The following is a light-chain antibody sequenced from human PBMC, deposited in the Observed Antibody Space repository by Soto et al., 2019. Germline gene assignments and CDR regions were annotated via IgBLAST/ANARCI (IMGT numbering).Light chain of an antibody. J-gene: IGKJ4*01. CDR1: QGIRND. V-gene: IGKV1-6*01. CDR3: QQSFSPLTFGGGTPQLT. Sequence: AIQMTQSPSSLSASVGDRVTITCRASQGIRNDLGWYQQKPGKAPKLLIYAASSLQSGVPSRFSGSGSGTDFTLTISSLQPEDFATYYCQQSFSPLTFGGGTPQLTFGGGTKVEIK. CDR2: AAS.